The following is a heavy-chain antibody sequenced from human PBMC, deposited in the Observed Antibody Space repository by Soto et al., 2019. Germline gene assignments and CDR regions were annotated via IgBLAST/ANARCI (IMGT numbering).Heavy chain of an antibody. CDR3: GRVTLWSSYYGMDV. J-gene: IGHJ6*02. CDR1: GGSFSGYY. CDR2: INHSGST. V-gene: IGHV4-34*01. D-gene: IGHD5-18*01. Sequence: QVQLQQWGAGLLKPSETLSLTCAVYGGSFSGYYWSWIRHPPGKGLEGIGAINHSGSTDYNPSLKNRVPISVATSKNQCSFMLSPVTSADTAVYYCGRVTLWSSYYGMDVWGQGTTVTVSS.